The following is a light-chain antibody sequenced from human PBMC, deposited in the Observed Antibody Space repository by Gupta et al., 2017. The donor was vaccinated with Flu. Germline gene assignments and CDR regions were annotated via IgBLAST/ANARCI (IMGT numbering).Light chain of an antibody. J-gene: IGKJ2*01. V-gene: IGKV1-5*03. CDR3: HQYNSYSPET. CDR2: KAS. CDR1: QRINNW. Sequence: DIQMTQSPSTLSASVGDRVTITCRASQRINNWLAWYQQKPGKAPKLLIYKASSLQSGVPSRFSGSGSGTEFSLTISSLQPDDFAIYYCHQYNSYSPETFGQGTKLEIK.